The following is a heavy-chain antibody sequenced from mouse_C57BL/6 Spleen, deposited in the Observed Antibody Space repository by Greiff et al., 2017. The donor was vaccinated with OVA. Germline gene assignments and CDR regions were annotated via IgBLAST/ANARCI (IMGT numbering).Heavy chain of an antibody. D-gene: IGHD2-4*01. V-gene: IGHV1-15*01. CDR2: IDPETGGT. CDR1: GYTFTDYE. Sequence: LVESGAELVRPGASVTLSCKASGYTFTDYEMHWVKQTPVHGLEWIGAIDPETGGTAYNQKFKGKAILTADKSSSTAYMELRSLTSEDSAVYYCTRGNYAYYAMDYWGQGTSVTVSS. CDR3: TRGNYAYYAMDY. J-gene: IGHJ4*01.